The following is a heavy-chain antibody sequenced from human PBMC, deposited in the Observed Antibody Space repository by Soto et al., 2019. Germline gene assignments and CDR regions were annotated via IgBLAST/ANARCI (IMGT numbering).Heavy chain of an antibody. Sequence: SETLSLTCAVYGGSFSGYYWSWIRQPPGKGLEWIGEINHSGSTNYNPSLKSRVTISVDTSKNQFSRKLSSVTAADTAVYYCARARRDPVVVVAATRGWGDYYMDVWGKGTTVTVSS. J-gene: IGHJ6*03. CDR1: GGSFSGYY. V-gene: IGHV4-34*01. CDR2: INHSGST. D-gene: IGHD2-15*01. CDR3: ARARRDPVVVVAATRGWGDYYMDV.